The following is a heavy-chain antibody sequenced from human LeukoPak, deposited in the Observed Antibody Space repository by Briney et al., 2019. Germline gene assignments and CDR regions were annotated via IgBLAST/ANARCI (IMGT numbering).Heavy chain of an antibody. Sequence: GGPLRLSCAASGFTFSNYGIHWVRQAPGKGLEWVAVISYDGSNQYYADSLKGRFTISRDNSKNTLYLQMNSLRAEDTAVYYCARRGGSGYDWAAGFDIWGQGTRVT. J-gene: IGHJ3*02. CDR1: GFTFSNYG. CDR2: ISYDGSNQ. V-gene: IGHV3-30*03. CDR3: ARRGGSGYDWAAGFDI. D-gene: IGHD5-12*01.